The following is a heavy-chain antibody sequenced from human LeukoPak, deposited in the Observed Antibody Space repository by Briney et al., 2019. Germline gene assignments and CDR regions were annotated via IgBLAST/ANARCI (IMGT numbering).Heavy chain of an antibody. Sequence: ASETLSLTCTVSGGSISSSSYYWGWIRQPPGKGLEWIGSIYYSGSTYYNPSLKSRVTISVDTSKSQFSLKLSSVTAADTAVYYCARHLFDSRISFDYWGQGTLVTVSS. CDR1: GGSISSSSYY. J-gene: IGHJ4*02. V-gene: IGHV4-39*01. D-gene: IGHD3-9*01. CDR2: IYYSGST. CDR3: ARHLFDSRISFDY.